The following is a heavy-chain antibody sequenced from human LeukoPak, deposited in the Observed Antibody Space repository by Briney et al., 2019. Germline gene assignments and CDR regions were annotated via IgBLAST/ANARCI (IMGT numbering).Heavy chain of an antibody. J-gene: IGHJ6*02. CDR2: IIHILGMA. Sequence: LVKVSCKASGGTFSSYAISWVRQAPGQGLEWMGRIIHILGMAKYAQKFQGRVTTTEDKSTSPAYMELSSLRSEDTAVYYCARIVGYSYVSYYNYGMDVWGQGTTVTVSS. V-gene: IGHV1-69*04. CDR1: GGTFSSYA. CDR3: ARIVGYSYVSYYNYGMDV. D-gene: IGHD5-18*01.